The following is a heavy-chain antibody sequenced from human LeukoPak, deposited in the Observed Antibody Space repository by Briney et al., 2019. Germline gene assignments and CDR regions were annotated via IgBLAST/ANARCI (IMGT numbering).Heavy chain of an antibody. V-gene: IGHV4-39*06. D-gene: IGHD3-22*01. J-gene: IGHJ4*02. CDR3: AGGSRGYQEAFDY. Sequence: NPSETLSLTCAVSGDSVSSRSYFWGWIRQPPGKGLEWIGSLYSSGSTYYNPSLKSRFTISLDNSKNQFALKLTSVTAADTAMYFCAGGSRGYQEAFDYWGQGTLSPSPQ. CDR2: LYSSGST. CDR1: GDSVSSRSYF.